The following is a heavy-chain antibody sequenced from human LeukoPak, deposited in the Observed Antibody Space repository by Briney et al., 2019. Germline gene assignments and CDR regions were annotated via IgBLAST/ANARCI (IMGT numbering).Heavy chain of an antibody. V-gene: IGHV3-64*01. D-gene: IGHD6-13*01. CDR3: EREWISREGYSSSWYGENWFDP. CDR1: GFTFSSYT. Sequence: GGSLRLSCAASGFTFSSYTMHSVPQAPGKGLEYVSAISSNGGSTYYANSVKGRFTISRDNSKNTLYLQMGSLRAEDMAVYYCEREWISREGYSSSWYGENWFDPWGQGTLVTVSS. CDR2: ISSNGGST. J-gene: IGHJ5*02.